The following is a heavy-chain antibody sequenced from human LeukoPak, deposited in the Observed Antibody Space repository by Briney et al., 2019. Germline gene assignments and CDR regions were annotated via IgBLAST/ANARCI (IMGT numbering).Heavy chain of an antibody. CDR3: ARAEGNSWSGFDY. D-gene: IGHD6-13*01. V-gene: IGHV4-4*07. J-gene: IGHJ4*02. CDR1: GGSVYTYY. CDR2: IYTSGST. Sequence: PSETLSLTCTVSGGSVYTYYWSWIRQPAGKGLEWIGRIYTSGSTNYNPFLKSRVTMSVDTSKNQFSPKPSSVTAADTAVYYCARAEGNSWSGFDYWGQGTLVTVSS.